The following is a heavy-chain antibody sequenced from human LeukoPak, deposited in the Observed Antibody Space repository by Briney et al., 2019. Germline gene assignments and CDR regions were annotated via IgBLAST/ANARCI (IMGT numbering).Heavy chain of an antibody. D-gene: IGHD4-17*01. J-gene: IGHJ6*02. V-gene: IGHV3-7*01. CDR3: ARDRNDYGDYYYYGMDV. CDR1: GFTLSSYW. Sequence: GGSLRLSCAASGFTLSSYWMSWVRQAPGKGLEWVANIKQDGSEKYYVDSVKGRFTISRDNAKNSVYLQMNSLRAEDTAVYYCARDRNDYGDYYYYGMDVWGQGTTVTVSS. CDR2: IKQDGSEK.